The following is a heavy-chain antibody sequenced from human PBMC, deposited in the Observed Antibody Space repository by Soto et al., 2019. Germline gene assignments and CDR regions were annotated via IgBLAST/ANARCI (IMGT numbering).Heavy chain of an antibody. CDR3: AKDFGYNYGYDAFDI. J-gene: IGHJ3*02. CDR2: ISGSGGST. CDR1: GFAFSSYA. Sequence: GSLRLSCAASGFAFSSYAMSWVRQAPGKGLEWVSAISGSGGSTFYVDSVKGRFTISRDNSKNTLYLQMNSLRAEDTAVYYCAKDFGYNYGYDAFDIWGQGTMVTVSS. V-gene: IGHV3-23*01. D-gene: IGHD5-18*01.